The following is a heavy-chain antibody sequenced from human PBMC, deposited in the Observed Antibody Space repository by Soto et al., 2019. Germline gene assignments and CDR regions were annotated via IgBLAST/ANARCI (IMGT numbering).Heavy chain of an antibody. CDR3: ARDPPYYSKVMDV. V-gene: IGHV4-4*07. CDR1: GGSITSYY. D-gene: IGHD2-21*01. Sequence: SETLSLTCTVSGGSITSYYWSWIRQPAGKGLEWIGRLYSNGNTDYNPSLKSRVTMSVDTSKNQVSLKLNSVTAADTAVYYCARDPPYYSKVMDVWGQGTTVTVSS. J-gene: IGHJ6*02. CDR2: LYSNGNT.